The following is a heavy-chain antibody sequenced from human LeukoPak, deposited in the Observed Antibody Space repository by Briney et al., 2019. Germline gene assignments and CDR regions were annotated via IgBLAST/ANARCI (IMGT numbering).Heavy chain of an antibody. CDR2: ISSSGSTI. D-gene: IGHD6-13*01. V-gene: IGHV3-48*04. Sequence: PGGSQRLSCAASGFTFSSYSMNWVRQAPGEGLEWVSYISSSGSTIYYADSVKGRFTISRDNAKSSLSLQVNSLRAEDTAVYYCARAGSSHDYWGQGTLVTVSS. CDR1: GFTFSSYS. J-gene: IGHJ4*02. CDR3: ARAGSSHDY.